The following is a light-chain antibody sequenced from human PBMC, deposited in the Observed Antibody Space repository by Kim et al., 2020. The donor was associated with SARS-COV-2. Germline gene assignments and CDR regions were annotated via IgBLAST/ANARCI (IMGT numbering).Light chain of an antibody. V-gene: IGKV1-17*02. J-gene: IGKJ5*01. CDR1: QDIGND. CDR3: LQHRTYPIT. Sequence: AFVGDRVTITGRANQDIGNDLGWYQQSPGRAPKRLIYGASNLQSGVPSRFSGSGSETEFTLTINNLQPEDFATYFCLQHRTYPITFGQGTRLEIK. CDR2: GAS.